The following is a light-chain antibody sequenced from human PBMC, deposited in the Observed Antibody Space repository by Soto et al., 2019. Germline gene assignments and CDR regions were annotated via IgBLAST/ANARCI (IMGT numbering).Light chain of an antibody. CDR3: QQYYGTPFT. V-gene: IGKV4-1*01. J-gene: IGKJ3*01. CDR1: QSVLYSSNNKNY. CDR2: WAS. Sequence: DIVMTQSPDSLAVSLGERATINCKSSQSVLYSSNNKNYLAWYQQKPGQPPKLLIYWASTRESGVPDRFSGSGSATDFTLTISSLQAEDVAVYYCQQYYGTPFTFGPGTKVDIK.